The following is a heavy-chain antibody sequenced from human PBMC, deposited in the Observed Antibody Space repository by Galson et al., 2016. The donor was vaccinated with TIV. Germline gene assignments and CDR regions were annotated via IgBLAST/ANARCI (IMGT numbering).Heavy chain of an antibody. D-gene: IGHD2-15*01. V-gene: IGHV1-46*01. Sequence: SVKVSCKASGYTLSHYYMHWVRQAPGQGLEWVGVIDPLGGGTTYAPQFQGRVNMTRDTSTSTVYMELTSLKSDDTAIFYCATFSGARGPFDYWGQGTLVAVSS. CDR2: IDPLGGGT. CDR1: GYTLSHYY. J-gene: IGHJ4*02. CDR3: ATFSGARGPFDY.